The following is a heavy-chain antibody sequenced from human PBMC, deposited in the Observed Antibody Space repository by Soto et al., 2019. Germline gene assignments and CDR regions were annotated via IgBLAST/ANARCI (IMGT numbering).Heavy chain of an antibody. CDR3: ARSSGAVARFDY. D-gene: IGHD6-19*01. Sequence: QLQLQESGPGLVKPSETLSLTCTVSGGSISSSSYYWGWIRQPPGKGLEWIGSIYYSGSTYYNPSLKSRVTISVDTSKNQFSLKLSSVTAADTAVYYCARSSGAVARFDYWGQGTLVTVSS. J-gene: IGHJ4*02. V-gene: IGHV4-39*01. CDR1: GGSISSSSYY. CDR2: IYYSGST.